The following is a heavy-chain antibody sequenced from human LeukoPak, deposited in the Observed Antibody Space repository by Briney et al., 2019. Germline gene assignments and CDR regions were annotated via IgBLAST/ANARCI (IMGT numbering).Heavy chain of an antibody. CDR1: GYTFTSYW. V-gene: IGHV5-51*01. CDR2: IYPGDSDT. D-gene: IGHD3-22*01. Sequence: GESLKISCKGSGYTFTSYWIGWVRQMPGKGLEWMGIIYPGDSDTRYSPSFQGQVTISADKSISTAYLQWSSLKASDTAMYYCARSLPSYYYDSLGYFDYWGQGTLVTVSS. CDR3: ARSLPSYYYDSLGYFDY. J-gene: IGHJ4*02.